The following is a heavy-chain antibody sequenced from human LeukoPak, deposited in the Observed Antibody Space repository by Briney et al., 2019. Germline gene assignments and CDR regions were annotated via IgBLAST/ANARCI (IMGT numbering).Heavy chain of an antibody. Sequence: SETLSLTCTVSGGSISSSSYYWGWIRQPPGKGLEWIGSIYYSGSTYYNPSLKSRVTISVDTSKNQFSLRLTSVTAADTAVYYCARDGEGDEGWDYWGQGTLVTVSS. CDR3: ARDGEGDEGWDY. CDR1: GGSISSSSYY. V-gene: IGHV4-39*07. J-gene: IGHJ4*02. D-gene: IGHD2-15*01. CDR2: IYYSGST.